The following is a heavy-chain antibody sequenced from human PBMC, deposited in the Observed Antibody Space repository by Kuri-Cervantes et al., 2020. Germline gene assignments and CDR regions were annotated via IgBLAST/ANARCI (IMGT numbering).Heavy chain of an antibody. J-gene: IGHJ4*02. Sequence: LSLTCAASGFTFSTSSMNWVRQAPGKGLEWVSSISSSSSYIYYADSVKGRFTISRDNAKNLLYLQMNSLRPEDTAVYYCARVKVDFWSGYYSDYWGQGTPVTVSS. V-gene: IGHV3-21*06. D-gene: IGHD3-3*01. CDR1: GFTFSTSS. CDR3: ARVKVDFWSGYYSDY. CDR2: ISSSSSYI.